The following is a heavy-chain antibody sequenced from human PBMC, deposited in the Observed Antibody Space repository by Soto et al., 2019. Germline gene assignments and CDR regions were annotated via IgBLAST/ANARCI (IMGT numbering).Heavy chain of an antibody. J-gene: IGHJ4*02. CDR1: GGSISSSVHY. D-gene: IGHD2-15*01. CDR3: ATTGCSGGNCYLSQIDS. V-gene: IGHV4-39*01. Sequence: PSETLSLTCSVSGGSISSSVHYWGWIRQAPGKGLEWIGHIYFSGRTYYHPSLKSRVTISVDTSKNQFSLRLSSVTAADTSVYYCATTGCSGGNCYLSQIDSWGQGTLVTVSS. CDR2: IYFSGRT.